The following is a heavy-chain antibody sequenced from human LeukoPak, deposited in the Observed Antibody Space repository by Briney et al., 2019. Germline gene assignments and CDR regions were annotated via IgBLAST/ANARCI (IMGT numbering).Heavy chain of an antibody. CDR2: INHSGST. V-gene: IGHV4-39*07. D-gene: IGHD5-18*01. CDR3: ARGLGYSYRTPGY. Sequence: SETLSLTCTVSGGSTSSSSYYWGWIRQPPGKGLEWIGEINHSGSTNYNPSLKSRVTISVDTSKNQFSLKLSSVTAADTAVYYCARGLGYSYRTPGYWGQGTLVTVSS. CDR1: GGSTSSSSYY. J-gene: IGHJ4*02.